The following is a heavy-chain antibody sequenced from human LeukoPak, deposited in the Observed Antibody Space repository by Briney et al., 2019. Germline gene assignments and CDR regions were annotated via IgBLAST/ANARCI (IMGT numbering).Heavy chain of an antibody. D-gene: IGHD3-16*01. J-gene: IGHJ4*02. CDR2: INPNSGGT. Sequence: ASVKVSCKASGYTFTGYYMHWVRQAPGQGLEWMGWINPNSGGTNYAQKFQGRVTMTRDTSISTAYMELSRLRSDDTAVYYCARDSPPSTPVPWGWGQGTLVTVSS. CDR3: ARDSPPSTPVPWG. CDR1: GYTFTGYY. V-gene: IGHV1-2*02.